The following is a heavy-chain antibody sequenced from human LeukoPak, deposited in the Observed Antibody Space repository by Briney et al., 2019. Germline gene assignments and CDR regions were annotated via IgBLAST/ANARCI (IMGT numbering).Heavy chain of an antibody. CDR2: IDWDDDK. D-gene: IGHD6-19*01. Sequence: SAPALVKSTQTLTLTCTFSGFSLSTSGMCVSWIRQPPGKDLEWLARIDWDDDKYYSTSLKTRLTISKDTSKNQVVLTLTNMDPVDTATYYCARTPQYSSGLSLFDHWGQGTGDTVSS. CDR3: ARTPQYSSGLSLFDH. V-gene: IGHV2-70*11. J-gene: IGHJ4*02. CDR1: GFSLSTSGMC.